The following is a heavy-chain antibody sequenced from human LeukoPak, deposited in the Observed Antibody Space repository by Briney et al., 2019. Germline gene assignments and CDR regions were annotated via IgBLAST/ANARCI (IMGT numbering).Heavy chain of an antibody. CDR1: GGSISSYY. V-gene: IGHV4-4*09. J-gene: IGHJ4*02. D-gene: IGHD6-19*01. CDR2: IYTSGST. Sequence: SETLSLTCTVSGGSISSYYWRWIRQPPGKGLEWIGYIYTSGSTNYNPSLKSRVTISVDTSKNQFSLKLSSVTAADTAVYYCARHGGWYGGYYFDYWGQGTLVTVSS. CDR3: ARHGGWYGGYYFDY.